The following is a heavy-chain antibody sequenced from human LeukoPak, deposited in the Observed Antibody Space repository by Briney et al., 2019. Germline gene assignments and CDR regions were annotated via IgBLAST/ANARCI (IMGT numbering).Heavy chain of an antibody. D-gene: IGHD2-2*01. V-gene: IGHV3-48*03. CDR2: ISTSGTTV. Sequence: PGGSLRLSCAASGFTFSSYEMNWVRQAPGKGLEWVSYISTSGTTVYYADSVKGRFTISRDNAKNSLYLQMNSLRAEDTAVYYCARDGKENCSSTSCYVDYYYGMDVWGQGTTVTVSS. J-gene: IGHJ6*02. CDR1: GFTFSSYE. CDR3: ARDGKENCSSTSCYVDYYYGMDV.